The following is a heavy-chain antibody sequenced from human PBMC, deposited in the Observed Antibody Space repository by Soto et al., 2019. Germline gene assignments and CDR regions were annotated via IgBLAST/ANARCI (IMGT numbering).Heavy chain of an antibody. Sequence: QVQLVESGGGVVQPGRSLRLSCAASGFTFSSYAIHWVRQAPGKGLEWVAVISYDGSNKYYADSVKGRFTISRDNSKNTLYLQMNSLRAEDTAVYYCVRPDSSGYYFGQFDYWGQGTLVTVSS. D-gene: IGHD3-22*01. CDR3: VRPDSSGYYFGQFDY. J-gene: IGHJ4*02. CDR2: ISYDGSNK. V-gene: IGHV3-30-3*01. CDR1: GFTFSSYA.